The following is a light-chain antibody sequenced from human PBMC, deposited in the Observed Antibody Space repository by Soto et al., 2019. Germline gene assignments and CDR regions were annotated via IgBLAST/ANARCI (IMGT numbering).Light chain of an antibody. CDR2: STN. Sequence: QPVVTQDPSVSVSPGGTVTLTCGLSSGSVSTSYYPSWYQQTPGQAPRTLIYSTNTRSPGVPDRFSGSILGNKAALTITGAQAEDESDYYCLLYMNYGVSVFGTGTKVTVL. CDR3: LLYMNYGVSV. V-gene: IGLV8-61*01. CDR1: SGSVSTSYY. J-gene: IGLJ1*01.